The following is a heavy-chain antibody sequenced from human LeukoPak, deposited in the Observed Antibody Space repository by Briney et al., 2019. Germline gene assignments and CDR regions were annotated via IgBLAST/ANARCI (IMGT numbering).Heavy chain of an antibody. V-gene: IGHV4-59*01. CDR2: IYYSGST. J-gene: IGHJ4*02. D-gene: IGHD6-13*01. CDR3: ARGAYSSSWYPDY. Sequence: SETLSLTCTVSGGSISSYYWSWIRQPPGKGLEWIGYIYYSGSTNYNPSLKSRVTISVDTSKNQFSLKLSSVTAADTAVYYCARGAYSSSWYPDYWGQGTLVTVSS. CDR1: GGSISSYY.